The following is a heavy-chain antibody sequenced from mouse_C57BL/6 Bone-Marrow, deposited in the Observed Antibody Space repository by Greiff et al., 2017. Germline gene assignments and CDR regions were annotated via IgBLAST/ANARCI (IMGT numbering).Heavy chain of an antibody. CDR1: GYTFTNYW. CDR2: IYPGGGYP. J-gene: IGHJ4*01. Sequence: VQLQQSGPELVRPGPSVKMSCKASGYTFTNYWIGWVKQRPGHGLEWIGVIYPGGGYPKYNEQFKGKATLTADKSSNTSYRQYSILTSKDAAIYYCARYGYDRGYYAMDYWGQGTSVTVSS. D-gene: IGHD2-2*01. V-gene: IGHV1-63*01. CDR3: ARYGYDRGYYAMDY.